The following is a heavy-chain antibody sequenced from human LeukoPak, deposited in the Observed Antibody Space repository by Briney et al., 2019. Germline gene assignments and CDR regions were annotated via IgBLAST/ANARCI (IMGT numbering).Heavy chain of an antibody. CDR1: GGSISSGSYY. J-gene: IGHJ6*03. CDR2: IYTSGST. Sequence: PSQTLSLTCTVSGGSISSGSYYWSWIRQPAGKGLEWIGRIYTSGSTNYNPTLKSRVTISVDTSKNQFSLKLSSVTAADTAVYYCARGRGFSFIFPYYMDVWGKGTTVTVSS. D-gene: IGHD3-3*01. V-gene: IGHV4-61*02. CDR3: ARGRGFSFIFPYYMDV.